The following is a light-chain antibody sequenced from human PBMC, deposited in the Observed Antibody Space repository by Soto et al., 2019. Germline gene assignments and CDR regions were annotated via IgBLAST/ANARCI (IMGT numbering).Light chain of an antibody. J-gene: IGKJ4*01. V-gene: IGKV3-20*01. CDR2: DAS. CDR3: QQYGSSPPLT. Sequence: EVVLTQSPGTLSLSPGERATLSCRASQSVYNDYFAWYQQKPGQAPRLLIYDASSRATGIPDRFSGSGSGTEFTLIITRLEPEDSALDFCQQYGSSPPLTFGGGTKVEIK. CDR1: QSVYNDY.